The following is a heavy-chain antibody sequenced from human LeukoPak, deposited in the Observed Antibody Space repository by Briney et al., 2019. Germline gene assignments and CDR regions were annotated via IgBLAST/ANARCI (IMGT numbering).Heavy chain of an antibody. D-gene: IGHD4-17*01. CDR1: GGSISSYY. V-gene: IGHV4-59*01. CDR3: ARDSRERGYGDYGLFDY. J-gene: IGHJ4*02. CDR2: IYYSGST. Sequence: PSETLSLTCTVSGGSISSYYWSWIRQPAGKGLEWIGYIYYSGSTNYNPSLKSRVTISVDTSKNQFSLKLSSVTAADTAVYYCARDSRERGYGDYGLFDYWGQGTLVTVSS.